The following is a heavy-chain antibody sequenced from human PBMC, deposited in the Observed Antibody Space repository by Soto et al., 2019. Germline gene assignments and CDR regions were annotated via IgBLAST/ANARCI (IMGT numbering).Heavy chain of an antibody. CDR3: ARDPGYYVMEAGSEGAGDTVDF. V-gene: IGHV1-3*01. D-gene: IGHD3-10*02. CDR2: INAGNGNT. CDR1: GYTYTSYA. J-gene: IGHJ4*01. Sequence: ASVKVSCKASGYTYTSYAMHWVRQAPGQRLEWMGWINAGNGNTKYSQKFQGRVTITRDTSASTAYMELSSLRSEDTAVYYCARDPGYYVMEAGSEGAGDTVDFWG.